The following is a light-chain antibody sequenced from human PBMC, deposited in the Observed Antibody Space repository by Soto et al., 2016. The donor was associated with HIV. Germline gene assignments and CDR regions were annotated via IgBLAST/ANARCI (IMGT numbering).Light chain of an antibody. Sequence: DIQMTQSPSSLSASVGDRVIITCRASQTIRKYLNWYQQKPGKAPVLLISTTSSLQSGVPSRFSGSGSGTDFTLTISSLQPEDFATYYCQQSYSTLYTFGQGTKLEIK. CDR1: QTIRKY. CDR2: TTS. V-gene: IGKV1-39*01. CDR3: QQSYSTLYT. J-gene: IGKJ2*01.